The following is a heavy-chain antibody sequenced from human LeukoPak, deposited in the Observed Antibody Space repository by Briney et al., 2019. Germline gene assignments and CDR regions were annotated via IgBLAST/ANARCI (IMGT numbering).Heavy chain of an antibody. D-gene: IGHD3-3*01. J-gene: IGHJ6*02. CDR1: GDSISSYY. Sequence: SETLSLTCTVSGDSISSYYWSWIRQPPGKGLGWIAYIYNSGRTDYNPALKSRVTISIDTSKNQFSLKLSSVTAADSALYYCAKLESPYYYAMDVWGQGTTVTVSS. CDR3: AKLESPYYYAMDV. V-gene: IGHV4-59*01. CDR2: IYNSGRT.